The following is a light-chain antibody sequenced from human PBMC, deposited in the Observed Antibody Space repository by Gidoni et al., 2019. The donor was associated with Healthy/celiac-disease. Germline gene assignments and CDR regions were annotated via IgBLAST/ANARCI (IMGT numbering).Light chain of an antibody. J-gene: IGKJ4*01. CDR3: QQYNNWPLT. Sequence: LVMPPSPATLSVSPGERATLSCSASQSVSSNLAWYQQNPGQAPRPLIYGASTRATGIPARCSGSGSGREFTITISSLQSEDFAVYYCQQYNNWPLTFGGGTKVEIK. V-gene: IGKV3-15*01. CDR1: QSVSSN. CDR2: GAS.